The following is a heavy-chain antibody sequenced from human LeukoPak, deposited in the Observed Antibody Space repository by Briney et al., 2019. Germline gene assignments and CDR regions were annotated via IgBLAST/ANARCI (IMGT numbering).Heavy chain of an antibody. D-gene: IGHD6-13*01. CDR2: ISYSGST. J-gene: IGHJ4*02. CDR1: GGSISSYY. Sequence: PSETLSLTCSVSGGSISSYYWSWIRQPPGKGLEWIGHISYSGSTNYNPSLKSQFTISVDTSKSQFSLKLSSVTASDTAVYYCARHAYSSTWYFDYWGQGTLVTVSS. V-gene: IGHV4-59*08. CDR3: ARHAYSSTWYFDY.